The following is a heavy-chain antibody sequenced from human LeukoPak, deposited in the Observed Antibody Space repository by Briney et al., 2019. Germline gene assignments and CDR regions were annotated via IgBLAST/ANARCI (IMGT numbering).Heavy chain of an antibody. V-gene: IGHV1-69*01. J-gene: IGHJ3*02. CDR3: AREPGTGAAFDI. D-gene: IGHD1-1*01. Sequence: SVKVSCKASGGTFSSYAISWVRQAPGQGLEWMGGIIPIFGTANYAQKFQGRVTITADESTSTAYMGLSSLRSEDTAVYYCAREPGTGAAFDIWGQGTMVTVSS. CDR2: IIPIFGTA. CDR1: GGTFSSYA.